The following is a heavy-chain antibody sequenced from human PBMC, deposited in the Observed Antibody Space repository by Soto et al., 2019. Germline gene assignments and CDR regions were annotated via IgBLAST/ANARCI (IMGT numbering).Heavy chain of an antibody. Sequence: GGSLRLSCAASGFTFSAYTMNWVRQAPGKGLEWVSSINSRSSDMYYADSVKGRFTISRDNAKNSLYLQMNSLKAEDTAVYYCARVYYGASNDYWGQGTLVTVSS. V-gene: IGHV3-21*01. CDR2: INSRSSDM. J-gene: IGHJ4*02. D-gene: IGHD1-26*01. CDR3: ARVYYGASNDY. CDR1: GFTFSAYT.